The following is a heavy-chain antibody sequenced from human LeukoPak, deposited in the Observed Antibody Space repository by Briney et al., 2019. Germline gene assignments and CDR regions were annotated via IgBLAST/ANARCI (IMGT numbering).Heavy chain of an antibody. V-gene: IGHV4-34*01. J-gene: IGHJ3*02. D-gene: IGHD1/OR15-1a*01. CDR2: INHSGDT. Sequence: SETLPLTCAVSGGSFSDYYWSWIRQPPGKGLEWIGEINHSGDTNYNSSLQSRVSLSVDTSRNQFSLRLSSVTAADTAIYYCASNKYPVQAFDIWGQGTMVTVSS. CDR1: GGSFSDYY. CDR3: ASNKYPVQAFDI.